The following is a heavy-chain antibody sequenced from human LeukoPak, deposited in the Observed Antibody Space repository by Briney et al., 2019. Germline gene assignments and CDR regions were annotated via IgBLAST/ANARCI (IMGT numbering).Heavy chain of an antibody. CDR2: MYYSGST. CDR1: GGSISSGGYY. D-gene: IGHD1-26*01. Sequence: SETLSLTCTVSGGSISSGGYYWSWIRQPPGKGLEWIGNMYYSGSTYYNPSLRSRVTTSVDTTKNQFSLKLGSVTAADTAVYYCARLLKYSGSYYCDFWGQGTLVTVSS. CDR3: ARLLKYSGSYYCDF. V-gene: IGHV4-39*01. J-gene: IGHJ4*02.